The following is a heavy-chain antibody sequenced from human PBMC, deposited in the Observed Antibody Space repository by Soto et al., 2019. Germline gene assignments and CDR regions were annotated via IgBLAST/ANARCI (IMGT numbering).Heavy chain of an antibody. V-gene: IGHV3-23*01. CDR2: ISGSGGST. J-gene: IGHJ4*02. CDR1: GFTFSSYA. CDR3: AKDPIEYYDFWSGYYWDY. D-gene: IGHD3-3*01. Sequence: EVRLLESGGGLVQPGGSLRLSCAASGFTFSSYAMSWVRQAPGKGLEWVSAISGSGGSTYYADSVKGRFTISRDNSKNTLYLQMNSLRAEDTAVYYCAKDPIEYYDFWSGYYWDYWGQGTLVTVSS.